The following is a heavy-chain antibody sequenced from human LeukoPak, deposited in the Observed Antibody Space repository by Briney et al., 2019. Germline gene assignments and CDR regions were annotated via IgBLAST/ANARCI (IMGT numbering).Heavy chain of an antibody. CDR3: ARDPASTRGYSYS. D-gene: IGHD5-18*01. CDR2: IIPILGIA. J-gene: IGHJ4*02. Sequence: ASVKVSCKASGGTFSSYAISWVRQAPGQGLEWMGRIIPILGIANYAQKFQGRVTITADKSTSTAYMELSSLRSEDTAVYYCARDPASTRGYSYSWGQGTLVTVSS. CDR1: GGTFSSYA. V-gene: IGHV1-69*04.